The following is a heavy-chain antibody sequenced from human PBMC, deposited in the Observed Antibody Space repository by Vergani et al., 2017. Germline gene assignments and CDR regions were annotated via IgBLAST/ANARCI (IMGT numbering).Heavy chain of an antibody. CDR3: ARGLRGIAAAGAFDP. J-gene: IGHJ5*02. V-gene: IGHV4-61*02. Sequence: QVQLQESGPGLVKPSQTLSLTCTVSGGSISSGSYYWSWIRQPAGKGLEWIGRIYTSGRTNYNPSLKSRVTISVDTSKNQFSLKLSSVTAADTAVYYCARGLRGIAAAGAFDPWGQGTLVTVSS. CDR1: GGSISSGSYY. CDR2: IYTSGRT. D-gene: IGHD6-13*01.